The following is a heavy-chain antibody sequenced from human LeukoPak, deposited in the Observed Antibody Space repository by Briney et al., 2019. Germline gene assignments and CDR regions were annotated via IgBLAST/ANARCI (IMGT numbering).Heavy chain of an antibody. CDR3: ACGYSYGYVYYYYMDV. D-gene: IGHD5-18*01. CDR2: INPNSGGT. CDR1: GYTFTGYY. V-gene: IGHV1-2*02. Sequence: ASVKVSCKASGYTFTGYYMHWVRQAPGQGLEWMGWINPNSGGTNYAQKFQGRVTMTRDTSISTAYMELSRLRSDDTAVYYCACGYSYGYVYYYYMDVWGKGTTVTVSS. J-gene: IGHJ6*03.